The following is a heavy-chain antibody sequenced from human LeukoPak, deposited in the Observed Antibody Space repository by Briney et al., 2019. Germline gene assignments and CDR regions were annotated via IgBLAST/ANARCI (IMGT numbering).Heavy chain of an antibody. CDR2: IIPIFGTA. J-gene: IGHJ3*02. CDR1: GGTFISYA. D-gene: IGHD3-22*01. CDR3: ARSSIVVVTDAFDI. V-gene: IGHV1-69*13. Sequence: SVTVSFKASGGTFISYAISWVRQAPGQGLAWMGGIIPIFGTANYAQKFQGRVTITADESTSTAYMELSSLRSEDTAVYYCARSSIVVVTDAFDIWGQGTMVTVSS.